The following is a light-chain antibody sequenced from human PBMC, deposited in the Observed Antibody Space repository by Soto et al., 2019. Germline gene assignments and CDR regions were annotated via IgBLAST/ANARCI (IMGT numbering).Light chain of an antibody. CDR1: QSVSTS. V-gene: IGKV3-11*01. J-gene: IGKJ4*01. Sequence: EIVLTQSPATLSLSPGESATLSCRASQSVSTSLGWYQQKPGQSPRLLIYDASIRAIGVPARFRGGGSGTDFTPTITSLAPEDFAVYYCQQRSSWPRVSFGGGTKVEVK. CDR2: DAS. CDR3: QQRSSWPRVS.